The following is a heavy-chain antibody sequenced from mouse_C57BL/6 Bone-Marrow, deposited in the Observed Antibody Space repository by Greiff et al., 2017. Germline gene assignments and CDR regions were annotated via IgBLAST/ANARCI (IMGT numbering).Heavy chain of an antibody. CDR3: ARRARLVYFEV. V-gene: IGHV1-59*01. CDR1: GYTFTSYW. J-gene: IGHJ1*03. D-gene: IGHD2-2*01. CDR2: IDPSDSYT. Sequence: QVQLQQPGAELVRPGTSVKLSCKASGYTFTSYWMHWVKQRPGQGLEWIGVIDPSDSYTNYNQKFKGKDTLPVDTSSSTAYMQLSSLTSEDSAVYYCARRARLVYFEVWCTWPTVTVSS.